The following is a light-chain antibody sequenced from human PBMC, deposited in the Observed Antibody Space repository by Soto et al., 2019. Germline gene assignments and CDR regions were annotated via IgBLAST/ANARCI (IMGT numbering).Light chain of an antibody. J-gene: IGKJ1*01. V-gene: IGKV3-15*01. CDR1: QSVSSN. Sequence: EMVMTQSPATLSVSPGERATLSCRASQSVSSNLAWYQQKGGQAPRLLIYGASTRATGIPARFSGSGSGTEFTLTISSLQSEDFAVYCCQQYNIWPRTFGQGTKVDIK. CDR2: GAS. CDR3: QQYNIWPRT.